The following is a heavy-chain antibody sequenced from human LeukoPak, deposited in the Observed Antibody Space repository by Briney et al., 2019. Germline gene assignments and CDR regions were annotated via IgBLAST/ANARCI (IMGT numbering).Heavy chain of an antibody. Sequence: GGSLRLSCAASGFTFSNYWMSWVRQAPGKGLEWVANIKQDGSEKYFVDSVKGRFTISRDNSKNTLYLQMNSLRAEDTAVYCCAKPSGSGSYYEIDYWGQGTLVTVSS. CDR2: IKQDGSEK. V-gene: IGHV3-7*03. J-gene: IGHJ4*02. CDR1: GFTFSNYW. D-gene: IGHD3-10*01. CDR3: AKPSGSGSYYEIDY.